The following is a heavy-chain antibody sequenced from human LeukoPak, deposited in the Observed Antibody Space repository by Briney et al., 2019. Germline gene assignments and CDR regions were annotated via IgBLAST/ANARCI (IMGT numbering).Heavy chain of an antibody. CDR1: GFTFSTHG. V-gene: IGHV3-23*01. J-gene: IGHJ6*03. CDR2: ISGDGGTT. CDR3: AKDQLLWFGELSYYMDV. D-gene: IGHD3-10*01. Sequence: GGSLRLSCAASGFTFSTHGMNWVRQAPGKGREWVSGISGDGGTTYYADSVKGRFTISRDNSKNTLYLQMNSLRAEDTAVYYCAKDQLLWFGELSYYMDVWGKGTTVTVSS.